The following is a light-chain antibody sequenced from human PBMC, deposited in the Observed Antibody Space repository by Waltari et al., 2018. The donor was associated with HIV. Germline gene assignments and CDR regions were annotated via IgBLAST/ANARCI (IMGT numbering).Light chain of an antibody. V-gene: IGLV3-27*01. Sequence: PSEIPERFSGSSSGTTVTLTINGAQVEDEADYYCYSATDDYRVVFGGGTQLTVL. CDR3: YSATDDYRVV. J-gene: IGLJ2*01.